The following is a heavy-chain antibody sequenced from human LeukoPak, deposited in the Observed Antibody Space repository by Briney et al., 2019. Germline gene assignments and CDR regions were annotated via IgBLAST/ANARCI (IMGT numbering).Heavy chain of an antibody. CDR2: INSDGRII. CDR3: ARGRGWYFDL. CDR1: GFTFSSYW. D-gene: IGHD3-10*01. Sequence: GGSLRLSCAASGFTFSSYWMHWVRQAPGKGLVWVSHINSDGRIINYADSVKGRFTISRDNAKNTLYLQMNSLRVEDTAVYYCARGRGWYFDLWGRGTLVTVSS. J-gene: IGHJ2*01. V-gene: IGHV3-74*01.